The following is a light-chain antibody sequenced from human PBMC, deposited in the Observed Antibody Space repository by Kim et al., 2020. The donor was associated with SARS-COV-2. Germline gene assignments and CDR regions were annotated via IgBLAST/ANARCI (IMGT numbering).Light chain of an antibody. J-gene: IGKJ2*01. CDR1: QDISNY. CDR2: DAS. V-gene: IGKV1-33*01. Sequence: DIQMTQSPSSLSASVGDRVTITCQASQDISNYLNWYQQKPAKAPKLLIYDASNLETGVPSRFSGSGSGTDFTFTISSLQPEDNAAYYCRQYDNRPPYTFGQGTKLEI. CDR3: RQYDNRPPYT.